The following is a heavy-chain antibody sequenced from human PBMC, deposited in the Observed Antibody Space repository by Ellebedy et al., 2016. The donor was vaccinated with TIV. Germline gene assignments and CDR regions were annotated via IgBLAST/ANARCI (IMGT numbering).Heavy chain of an antibody. J-gene: IGHJ4*02. V-gene: IGHV1-3*01. CDR1: GYTFTSYA. CDR3: ARDPKRADFDY. Sequence: ASVKVSXKASGYTFTSYAMHWVRQAPGQRLEWMGWINAGNGNTKYSQKFQGRVTITRDTSASTAYMELSSLRSEDTAVYYCARDPKRADFDYWGQGTLVTVSS. CDR2: INAGNGNT.